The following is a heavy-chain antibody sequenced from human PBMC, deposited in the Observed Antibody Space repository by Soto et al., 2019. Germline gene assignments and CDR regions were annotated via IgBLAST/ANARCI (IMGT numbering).Heavy chain of an antibody. CDR1: GYSFISCL. V-gene: IGHV5-51*01. Sequence: RGGALKISCQGSGYSFISCLTGWGRQMPGKGLDRKGIIYPEHTHPRHSPSPQGQLPISAHKPTSTAYLQWSSLKASDTAMYYGARQGGLGSSHYYYDMDVWGKGTTVTV. CDR3: ARQGGLGSSHYYYDMDV. CDR2: IYPEHTHP. D-gene: IGHD6-6*01. J-gene: IGHJ6*04.